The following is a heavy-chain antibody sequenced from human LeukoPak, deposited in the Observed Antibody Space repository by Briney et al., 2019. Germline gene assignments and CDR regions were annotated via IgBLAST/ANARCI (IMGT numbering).Heavy chain of an antibody. J-gene: IGHJ4*02. CDR2: IFYSGSD. V-gene: IGHV4-39*07. D-gene: IGHD3-22*01. CDR1: GGSISTSTYY. CDR3: ARDSKDSSGYSSYFDY. Sequence: SETLSLTCSVSGGSISTSTYYWGWTRQPPGKGLEWIGAIFYSGSDYYNPPLKSRATISVDTSKNQFSLKLSSVTAADTAVYYCARDSKDSSGYSSYFDYWGQGTLVTVSS.